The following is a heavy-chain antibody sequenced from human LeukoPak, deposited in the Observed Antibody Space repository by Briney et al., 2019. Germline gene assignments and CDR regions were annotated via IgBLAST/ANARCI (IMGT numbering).Heavy chain of an antibody. CDR3: ARGSYYDILTGYYWAAFDI. D-gene: IGHD3-9*01. CDR1: GGSISSGSYY. V-gene: IGHV4-61*02. CDR2: IYTSGST. J-gene: IGHJ3*02. Sequence: SQTLSLTCTVSGGSISSGSYYWSWIRQPAGKGLEWIGRIYTSGSTNYNPSLKSRVTMSVDTSKNQFSLKLSSVTAADTAVYYCARGSYYDILTGYYWAAFDIWGQGTMVTVSS.